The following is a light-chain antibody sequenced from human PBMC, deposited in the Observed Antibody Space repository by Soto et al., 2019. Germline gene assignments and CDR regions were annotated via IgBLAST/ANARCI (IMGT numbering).Light chain of an antibody. CDR2: DDT. Sequence: SYELTQSPSMSVAPGQTATITCGGNNIGSKSVQWYQQKSGQAPVLVVYDDTDRPSGIPERFSGSKSGNTASLTISGLQAEDETDYYCFSYTSSGTYVFGTGTKLTVL. J-gene: IGLJ1*01. CDR3: FSYTSSGTYV. CDR1: NIGSKS. V-gene: IGLV3-21*02.